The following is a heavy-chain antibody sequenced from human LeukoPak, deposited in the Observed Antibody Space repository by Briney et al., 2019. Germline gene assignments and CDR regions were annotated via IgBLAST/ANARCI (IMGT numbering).Heavy chain of an antibody. D-gene: IGHD1-1*01. CDR3: ASEGTTFSSFDY. Sequence: SETLSLTCTVSGGSISSGSYYWSWIRQPAGKGLEWIGRIFTSGSTNYNPSLKSRVTISVDTSKNQFSLKLNSVIATDTAVYYCASEGTTFSSFDYWGQGTPVTVSS. CDR1: GGSISSGSYY. CDR2: IFTSGST. V-gene: IGHV4-61*02. J-gene: IGHJ4*02.